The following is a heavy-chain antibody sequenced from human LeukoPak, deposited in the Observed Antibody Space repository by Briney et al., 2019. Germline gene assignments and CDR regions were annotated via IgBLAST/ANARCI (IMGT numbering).Heavy chain of an antibody. J-gene: IGHJ3*02. D-gene: IGHD1-26*01. V-gene: IGHV3-30*02. CDR1: GFTFSSYG. CDR3: AKGGWELPHDAFDI. Sequence: GGSLRLSCAASGFTFSSYGMHWVRQAPGKGLEWVAVIWYGGSNKYYADSVKGRFTISRDNSKNTLYLQMNSLRAEDTAVYYCAKGGWELPHDAFDIWGQGTMVTVSS. CDR2: IWYGGSNK.